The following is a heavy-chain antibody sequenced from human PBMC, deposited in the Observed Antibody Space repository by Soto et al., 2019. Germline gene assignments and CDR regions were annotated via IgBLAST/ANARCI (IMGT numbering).Heavy chain of an antibody. CDR2: INAGNGNT. CDR3: ARRRPATGTTNYWFDP. CDR1: GYTFTSYA. D-gene: IGHD1-7*01. V-gene: IGHV1-3*01. J-gene: IGHJ5*02. Sequence: ASVKVSCKASGYTFTSYAMQWVRQAPGQRLEWMGWINAGNGNTKYSQKLQGRVTMTTDTSTSTAYMELRSLGSDDTAVYYCARRRPATGTTNYWFDPWGQGTLVTVSS.